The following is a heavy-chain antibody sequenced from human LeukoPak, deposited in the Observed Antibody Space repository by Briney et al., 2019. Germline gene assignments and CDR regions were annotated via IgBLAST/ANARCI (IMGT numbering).Heavy chain of an antibody. CDR3: ARDAGGYCSSTSCPTGYFQH. CDR1: GYTLTELS. V-gene: IGHV1-24*01. Sequence: ASVKVSCKVSGYTLTELSMHWVRQAPGKGLEWMGGFDPEDGETIYAQKFQGRVTMTRDTSTSTVYMELSSLRSEDTAVYYCARDAGGYCSSTSCPTGYFQHWGQGTLVTASS. CDR2: FDPEDGET. D-gene: IGHD2-2*01. J-gene: IGHJ1*01.